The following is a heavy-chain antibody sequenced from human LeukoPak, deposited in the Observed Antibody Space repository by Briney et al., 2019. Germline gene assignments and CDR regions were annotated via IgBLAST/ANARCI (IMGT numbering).Heavy chain of an antibody. D-gene: IGHD4-17*01. V-gene: IGHV3-21*01. CDR2: ISSSSYI. CDR3: AREMTTGDNFDY. J-gene: IGHJ4*02. CDR1: GFTFSSYS. Sequence: GGSLRLSCAASGFTFSSYSMNWVRQAPGKGLEWVSSISSSSYIYYADSVKGRFTISRDNAKNSLYLQMNSLRAEDTAVYYCAREMTTGDNFDYWGQGTLVTVSS.